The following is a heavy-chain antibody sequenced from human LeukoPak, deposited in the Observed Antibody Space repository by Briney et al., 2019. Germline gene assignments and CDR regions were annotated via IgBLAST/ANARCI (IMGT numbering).Heavy chain of an antibody. D-gene: IGHD3-10*01. Sequence: GSLRLSCAASGFTFSSYAMSWVRQAPGKGLEWVSGISGSGGSTYYADSEKGRFTISRDNSKNTLDLQMNSLRAEDTAVYYCAKDGFTMVRGVILDYWGQGTLVTVSS. V-gene: IGHV3-23*01. J-gene: IGHJ4*02. CDR1: GFTFSSYA. CDR3: AKDGFTMVRGVILDY. CDR2: ISGSGGST.